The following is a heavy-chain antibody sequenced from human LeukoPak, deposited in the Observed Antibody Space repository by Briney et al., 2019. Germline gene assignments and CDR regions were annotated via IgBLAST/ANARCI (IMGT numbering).Heavy chain of an antibody. D-gene: IGHD4-23*01. Sequence: GGSLRLSCAASGFAFKTYAMSRVRQAPGKGLEWVSDISASGGSTYYADSVKGRFTISRDNSKNTLYLQMNSLRAEDTAVYYCAKDRTTVVTKYNFDYWGQGTLVTVSS. CDR3: AKDRTTVVTKYNFDY. CDR2: ISASGGST. CDR1: GFAFKTYA. J-gene: IGHJ4*02. V-gene: IGHV3-23*01.